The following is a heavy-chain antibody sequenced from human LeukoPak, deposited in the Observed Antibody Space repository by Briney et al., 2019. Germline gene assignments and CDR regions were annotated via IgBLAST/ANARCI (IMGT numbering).Heavy chain of an antibody. J-gene: IGHJ6*02. Sequence: GASVKVSCKVSGYTLTELSMHWVRQAPGKGLEWMGGFDPEDGETIYAQKCQGRVTMTEDTSTDTAYMELSSLRSEDTAVYYCATHLDYYYGMDVWGQGTTVTVSS. CDR1: GYTLTELS. CDR2: FDPEDGET. CDR3: ATHLDYYYGMDV. V-gene: IGHV1-24*01.